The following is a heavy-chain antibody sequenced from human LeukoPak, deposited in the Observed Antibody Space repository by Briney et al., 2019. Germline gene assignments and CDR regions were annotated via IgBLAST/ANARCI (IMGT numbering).Heavy chain of an antibody. CDR3: AKDWSDGGVVGIQYYFDY. J-gene: IGHJ4*02. Sequence: GGSLRLSCAASGFTFDDYAIHWVRQAPGKGLEWVSLISGDGGFTSFADSVKGRFTISRDNSNDSLYLQMNSLRAEDTALYYCAKDWSDGGVVGIQYYFDYWGQGTLVTVSS. V-gene: IGHV3-43*02. D-gene: IGHD3-3*01. CDR2: ISGDGGFT. CDR1: GFTFDDYA.